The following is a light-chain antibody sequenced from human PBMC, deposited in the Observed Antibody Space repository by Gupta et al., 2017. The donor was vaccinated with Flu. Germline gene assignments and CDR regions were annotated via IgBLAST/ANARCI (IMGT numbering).Light chain of an antibody. CDR3: QQYDSHPLT. CDR1: QGINNY. CDR2: GAS. V-gene: IGKV1-33*01. J-gene: IGKJ4*01. Sequence: GDRVTITCQASQGINNYLNWDQHRPGKAPKLLIYGASYLETGVPSRFSGGGSGTDFTVVISDLQPEDAATYFCQQYDSHPLTFGGGTNVQI.